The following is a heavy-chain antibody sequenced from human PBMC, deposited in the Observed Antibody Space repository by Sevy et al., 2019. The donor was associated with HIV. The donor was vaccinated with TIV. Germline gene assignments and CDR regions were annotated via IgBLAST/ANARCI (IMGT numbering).Heavy chain of an antibody. Sequence: GGSLRLSCSASGFTFSSYAMHWVRQAPGKGLEYVSAISSNGGSTYYADSVKGRFTISRDNSKNTLYLQMSSLRAEDTAVYYCVKDARITMVQGVFDYWGQGTLVTVSS. D-gene: IGHD3-10*01. CDR1: GFTFSSYA. J-gene: IGHJ4*02. V-gene: IGHV3-64D*06. CDR3: VKDARITMVQGVFDY. CDR2: ISSNGGST.